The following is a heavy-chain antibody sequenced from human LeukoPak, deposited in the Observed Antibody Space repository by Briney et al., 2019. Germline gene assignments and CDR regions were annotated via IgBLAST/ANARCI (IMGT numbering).Heavy chain of an antibody. V-gene: IGHV3-64*01. D-gene: IGHD3-10*01. Sequence: GGAPRLSCAAPGFTFSRYAMPWVRQAPGKGLEYVSAISTNGGSTYYASSVKGRFTISRDNSKNTLYPQMVNLRPEDMAVYYCARDLYYYGSGNYVPGLPDYWGQGTLVTVSS. J-gene: IGHJ4*02. CDR3: ARDLYYYGSGNYVPGLPDY. CDR2: ISTNGGST. CDR1: GFTFSRYA.